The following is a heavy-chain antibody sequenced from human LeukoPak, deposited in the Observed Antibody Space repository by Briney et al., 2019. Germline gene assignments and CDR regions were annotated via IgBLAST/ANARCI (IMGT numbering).Heavy chain of an antibody. CDR2: ISSSVSTI. CDR1: GFTFSDYY. J-gene: IGHJ5*02. V-gene: IGHV3-11*04. CDR3: ARDYFTFGGVIVAS. Sequence: RTGGSLRLSCAASGFTFSDYYMSWIRQAPGRGMEWVSYISSSVSTIHYADSVKGPFTISRDNAKNSLYLQMNSRRAEDTAVYYCARDYFTFGGVIVASWGQGTLVTVSS. D-gene: IGHD3-16*02.